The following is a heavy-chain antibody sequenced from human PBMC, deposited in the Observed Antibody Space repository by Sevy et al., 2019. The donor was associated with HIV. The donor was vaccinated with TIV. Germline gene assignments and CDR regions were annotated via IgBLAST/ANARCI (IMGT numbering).Heavy chain of an antibody. D-gene: IGHD6-6*01. CDR3: ARGLAALPGYYYGMDV. V-gene: IGHV3-33*01. J-gene: IGHJ6*02. Sequence: GGSLRLSCAASGFTFSSYGMHWVRQAPGKGLEWVAVIWYDGSNKYYADSVKGRFTISRDNSKNTFYLQMSSLRLEDTGVYYCARGLAALPGYYYGMDVWGQGTTVTVSS. CDR2: IWYDGSNK. CDR1: GFTFSSYG.